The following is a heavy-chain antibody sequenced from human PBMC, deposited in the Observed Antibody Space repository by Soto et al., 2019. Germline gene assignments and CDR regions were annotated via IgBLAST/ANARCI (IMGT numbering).Heavy chain of an antibody. CDR3: VRSCRHTLDP. Sequence: EVQLVESGGGLVQPGGSLRLSCAASGLSFSNHWMTWVRQVSGKGLEWVANINQDGSDKYYAESVKGRFTISRDNVKNSLSLQMNSRRVEDTAVYYCVRSCRHTLDPWGQGALVTVSS. CDR2: INQDGSDK. V-gene: IGHV3-7*01. J-gene: IGHJ5*02. D-gene: IGHD3-10*01. CDR1: GLSFSNHW.